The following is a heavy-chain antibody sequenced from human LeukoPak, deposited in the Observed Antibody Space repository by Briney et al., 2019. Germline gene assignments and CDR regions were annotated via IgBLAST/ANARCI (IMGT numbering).Heavy chain of an antibody. V-gene: IGHV1-2*02. CDR3: ARDGYGYGCAHFDY. CDR2: ITPSGGT. Sequence: GASVKVSYKPSESTFTTYAMHWGRQAPGQGLEWMGWITPSGGTNYPQKFQGRVAITRDTPIARAYMDLSVQEPDGSAGRYCARDGYGYGCAHFDYWGQGALVTVSS. J-gene: IGHJ4*02. D-gene: IGHD5-18*01. CDR1: ESTFTTYA.